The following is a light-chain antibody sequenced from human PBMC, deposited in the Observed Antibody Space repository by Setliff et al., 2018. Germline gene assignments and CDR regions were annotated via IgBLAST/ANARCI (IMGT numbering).Light chain of an antibody. CDR1: SSNIGAGYD. J-gene: IGLJ2*01. V-gene: IGLV1-40*01. CDR3: QSYDSSLSGVV. Sequence: QSALTQPPSVSGAPGQRVTISCTGSSSNIGAGYDVHWYQQLPGTAPKVLIYGNSNRPSGVPDRFSGSKSGTSASLAITGLQAEDEADYYCQSYDSSLSGVVFGGGTK. CDR2: GNS.